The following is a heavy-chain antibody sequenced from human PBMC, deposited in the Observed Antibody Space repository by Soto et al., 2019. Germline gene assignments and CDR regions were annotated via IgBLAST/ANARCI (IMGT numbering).Heavy chain of an antibody. V-gene: IGHV4-30-4*01. CDR3: AKSDYCSGGGCSLWFDP. CDR2: IYDSGST. Sequence: QVQLQESGPGLVKPSQTLSLTCTVSGGSISSGDYYWSWIRQPPGKGLEWIGYIYDSGSTYYNPFLKSRLTISVDTSKNQFSLKLNSVTAADTAVYFCAKSDYCSGGGCSLWFDPWGQGTLVTVSS. J-gene: IGHJ5*02. D-gene: IGHD2-15*01. CDR1: GGSISSGDYY.